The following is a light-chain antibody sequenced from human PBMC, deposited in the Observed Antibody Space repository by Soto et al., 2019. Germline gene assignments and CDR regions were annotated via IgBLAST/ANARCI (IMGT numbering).Light chain of an antibody. CDR3: QQYGSSART. Sequence: EIVMTQSPSTLSVSPWERSTLSFRASHSVSSNLAWYQQKPGQAPRLLIYGASSRATGIPDRFSGSGSGTDFTLTISRLEPEDFAVYYCQQYGSSARTFGQGTKVDIK. CDR2: GAS. V-gene: IGKV3-20*01. J-gene: IGKJ1*01. CDR1: HSVSSN.